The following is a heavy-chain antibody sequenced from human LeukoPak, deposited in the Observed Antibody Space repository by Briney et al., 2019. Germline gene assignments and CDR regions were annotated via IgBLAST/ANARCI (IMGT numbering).Heavy chain of an antibody. Sequence: PGGSLRLSCAASGFIFSDYYMTWIRQAPGKGLEWVSYISSGGSTISYADSVKDRFTISRDNAKNSLYLQMNSLRAEDTAVYYCARTRYPNSFDIWGQGTMATVSS. CDR3: ARTRYPNSFDI. V-gene: IGHV3-11*01. CDR1: GFIFSDYY. D-gene: IGHD2-2*02. CDR2: ISSGGSTI. J-gene: IGHJ3*02.